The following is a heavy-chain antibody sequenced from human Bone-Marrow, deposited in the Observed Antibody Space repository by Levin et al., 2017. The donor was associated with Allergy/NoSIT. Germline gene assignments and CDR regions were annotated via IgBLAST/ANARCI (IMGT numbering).Heavy chain of an antibody. CDR1: GFSFKRYG. CDR3: AKAKGSATAGDAFDS. J-gene: IGHJ3*01. Sequence: PGESLKISCAATGFSFKRYGMHWVRQAPGKGLEWVALISFDETNKEYLDSVKGRFTISRDISKNTLYLQMDSLRTEDAAVYYCAKAKGSATAGDAFDSWGQGTMVTVSS. D-gene: IGHD6-13*01. V-gene: IGHV3-30*18. CDR2: ISFDETNK.